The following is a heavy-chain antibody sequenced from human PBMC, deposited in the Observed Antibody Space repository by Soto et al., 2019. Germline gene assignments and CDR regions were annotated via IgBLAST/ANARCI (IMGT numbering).Heavy chain of an antibody. D-gene: IGHD6-13*01. CDR1: GDNVSSNSAA. CDR3: ARDSFIAAAGTGRPYLDY. V-gene: IGHV6-1*01. Sequence: PSQTLSLTCAISGDNVSSNSAAWNWIRQSPSRGLEWLGRTYYRSKWYNDYAVSVKSRITINPDTSKNQFSLQLNSVTPEDTAVYYCARDSFIAAAGTGRPYLDYWGQATLVTVSS. J-gene: IGHJ4*02. CDR2: TYYRSKWYN.